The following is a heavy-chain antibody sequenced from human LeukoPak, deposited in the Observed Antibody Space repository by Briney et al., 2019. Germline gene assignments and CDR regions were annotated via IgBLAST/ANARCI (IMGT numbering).Heavy chain of an antibody. D-gene: IGHD3-22*01. V-gene: IGHV7-4-1*02. J-gene: IGHJ4*02. CDR1: GYTFSSCA. CDR3: AIHPSDSSGYFSY. CDR2: IDTKTGNP. Sequence: VSAKVSCKASGYTFSSCAINWVRQAPGQGLEYMGWIDTKTGNPTYAQGFTGRFVFSLDTSVSTAYLQISSLKAEDTAVYYCAIHPSDSSGYFSYWGQGALVTVSS.